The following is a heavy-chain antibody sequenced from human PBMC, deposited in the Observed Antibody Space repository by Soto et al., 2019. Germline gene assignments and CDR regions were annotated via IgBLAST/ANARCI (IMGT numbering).Heavy chain of an antibody. J-gene: IGHJ4*02. CDR1: GFTFSSYW. Sequence: EVQLVESGGGLVQPGGSLRLSCAASGFTFSSYWMHWVRQAPGKGLVWVARINSDGSSTSYADSVKCRFTISRDNAKNTLYLQMNSLRAEDTAVYYCVRTSLVVAAATREDSWGQGTLVTVSS. V-gene: IGHV3-74*01. CDR3: VRTSLVVAAATREDS. CDR2: INSDGSST. D-gene: IGHD2-15*01.